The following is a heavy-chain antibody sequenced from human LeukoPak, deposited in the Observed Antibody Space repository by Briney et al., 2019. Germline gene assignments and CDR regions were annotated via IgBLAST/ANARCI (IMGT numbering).Heavy chain of an antibody. J-gene: IGHJ4*02. V-gene: IGHV3-23*01. CDR2: ISDSGGNT. CDR3: AKTFGSIGPFEY. D-gene: IGHD2/OR15-2a*01. Sequence: PGGSLRLSCAASGFTFSNYAMAWVRQAPGKGLEWVSSISDSGGNTYYADSVKGRFTISRDNSKNTLSLQMSSLRGEDTAIYYCAKTFGSIGPFEYWGQGTLVTVSS. CDR1: GFTFSNYA.